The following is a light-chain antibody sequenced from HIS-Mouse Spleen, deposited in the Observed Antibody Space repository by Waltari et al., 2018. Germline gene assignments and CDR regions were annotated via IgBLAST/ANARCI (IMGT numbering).Light chain of an antibody. Sequence: QSALTQPASVSGSPGQSITIPCTGTSSDVGRYNLVPWYQQHPGKAPKLMIYEGSKRPPGVSNRFSGSKSGNTASLTISGLQAEDEADYYCCSYAGSSTWVFGGGTKLTVL. CDR1: SSDVGRYNL. CDR2: EGS. V-gene: IGLV2-23*01. CDR3: CSYAGSSTWV. J-gene: IGLJ3*02.